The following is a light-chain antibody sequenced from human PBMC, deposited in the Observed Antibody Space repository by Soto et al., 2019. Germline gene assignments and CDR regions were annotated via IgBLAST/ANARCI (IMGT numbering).Light chain of an antibody. V-gene: IGLV1-44*01. CDR3: AVWGNKLDGPGV. CDR2: SHD. J-gene: IGLJ3*02. CDR1: SSTIGSNP. Sequence: QSLLTQPPSASGPPGQRVTISCSGSSSTIGSNPVDWYQQLPGTAPKLLIYSHDQRPLGVPDRFSASRSGTSASLAISGLQPGDEGIYYCAVWGNKLDGPGVFGGGTKLTVL.